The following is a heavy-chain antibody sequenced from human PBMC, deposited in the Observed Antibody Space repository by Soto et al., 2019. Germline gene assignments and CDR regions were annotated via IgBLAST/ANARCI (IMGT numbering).Heavy chain of an antibody. CDR2: TYYRAKWYT. CDR1: VDSVSSNRAA. Sequence: SQTLSLTCAISVDSVSSNRAAWNWIRQSPSGGLEWLGRTYYRAKWYTDYAESVRSRITINPDTSKNQFSLQLNSVTPEDTAVYYCAGVFGTIYYYGLDVWGHGTTVTVS. D-gene: IGHD1-7*01. CDR3: AGVFGTIYYYGLDV. V-gene: IGHV6-1*01. J-gene: IGHJ6*02.